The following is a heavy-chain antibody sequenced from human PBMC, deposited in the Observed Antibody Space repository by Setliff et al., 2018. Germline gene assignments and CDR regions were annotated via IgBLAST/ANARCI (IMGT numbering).Heavy chain of an antibody. Sequence: ASVKVSCKSSGFTFTDYGITWVRQAPGQGLEWMGWINPNSGGANYAQKFQGRVTVTTDTSTGTAYMELESLTSDDTAIYYCARINFYVSSGYYYAPDYWGPGTLVTVSS. V-gene: IGHV1-18*01. CDR1: GFTFTDYG. CDR2: INPNSGGA. D-gene: IGHD3-22*01. J-gene: IGHJ4*02. CDR3: ARINFYVSSGYYYAPDY.